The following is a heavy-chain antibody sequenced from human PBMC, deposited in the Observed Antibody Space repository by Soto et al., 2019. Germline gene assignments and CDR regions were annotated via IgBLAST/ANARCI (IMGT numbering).Heavy chain of an antibody. CDR3: ARLGFPGAIYFDS. J-gene: IGHJ4*02. CDR2: IYPGDSET. CDR1: GYNFTTFW. Sequence: GESLKISCKGSGYNFTTFWIGWVRQMPGKGLEWMGIIYPGDSETKYSPAFEGQVTTSADRSTNTTYLQWRSLRASDTAMYYCARLGFPGAIYFDSWGLGTLVTVSS. V-gene: IGHV5-51*01.